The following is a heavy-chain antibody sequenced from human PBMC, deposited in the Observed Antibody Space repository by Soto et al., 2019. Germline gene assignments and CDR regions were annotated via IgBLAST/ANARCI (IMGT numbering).Heavy chain of an antibody. CDR1: GGSISSGGYY. CDR2: IYYSGST. CDR3: AREGEGWFDP. V-gene: IGHV4-31*03. Sequence: QVQLQESGPGLVKPSQTRSLTCTVSGGSISSGGYYWSWIRQHPGKGLEWIGDIYYSGSTYYNPSLKSRVTISVDTSKNQFSLKQSSVTAADTAVYYSAREGEGWFDPWGQGTLVTVSS. J-gene: IGHJ5*02.